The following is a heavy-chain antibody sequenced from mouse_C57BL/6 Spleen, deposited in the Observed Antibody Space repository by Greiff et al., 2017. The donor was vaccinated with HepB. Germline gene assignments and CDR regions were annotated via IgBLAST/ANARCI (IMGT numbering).Heavy chain of an antibody. V-gene: IGHV1-82*01. CDR3: ANYGNLCYFDY. CDR2: IYPGDGDT. CDR1: GYAFSSSW. J-gene: IGHJ2*01. D-gene: IGHD2-1*01. Sequence: VQLQQSGPELVKPGASVKISCKASGYAFSSSWMNWVKQRPGKGLEWIGRIYPGDGDTNYNGKFKGKATLTADKSSSTAYMQLSSLTSEDSAVYCCANYGNLCYFDYWGQGTTLTVSS.